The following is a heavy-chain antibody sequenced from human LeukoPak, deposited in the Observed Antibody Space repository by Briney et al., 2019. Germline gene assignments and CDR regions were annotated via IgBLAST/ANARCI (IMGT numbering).Heavy chain of an antibody. CDR1: AYTSPNYG. J-gene: IGHJ6*03. V-gene: IGHV1-18*01. CDR2: INTYNGNT. CDR3: ALQAKGAFFYYYMEV. Sequence: ASVKVSCKASAYTSPNYGITWVRQAPGRGLEWMGWINTYNGNTQYAQKFQGRVTMTTDTPTKTVYMELRSLRSNDTAVYYCALQAKGAFFYYYMEVWGKGTTVTVSS.